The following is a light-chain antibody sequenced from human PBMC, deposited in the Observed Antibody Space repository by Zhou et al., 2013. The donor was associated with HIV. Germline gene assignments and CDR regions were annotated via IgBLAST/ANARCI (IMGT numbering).Light chain of an antibody. CDR2: QAS. CDR3: QYYGDSSRT. V-gene: IGKV1-5*03. Sequence: DIQMTQSPSTLSASVGDRVTITCRASQSVSNWLAWYQQKPGKAPKLLIYQASTLESRVPPRFSGRGSGAEFHLSIVSLQPEDFATYYCQYYGDSSRTFGRGTRVEMK. J-gene: IGKJ4*01. CDR1: QSVSNW.